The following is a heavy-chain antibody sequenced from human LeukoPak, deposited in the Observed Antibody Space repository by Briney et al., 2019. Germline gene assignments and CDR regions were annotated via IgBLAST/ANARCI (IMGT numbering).Heavy chain of an antibody. D-gene: IGHD6-13*01. CDR3: ARKGPIAATGPDY. V-gene: IGHV4-59*01. CDR2: IYNSRDT. J-gene: IGHJ4*02. CDR1: GGSISSYY. Sequence: PSGTLSLTCTASGGSISSYYWSWIRQPPGKGLEWLGYIYNSRDTNYNPSLKSRVTFSADTSKNQFSLKLSSVTAADTAVYYCARKGPIAATGPDYWGQGTLVTVSS.